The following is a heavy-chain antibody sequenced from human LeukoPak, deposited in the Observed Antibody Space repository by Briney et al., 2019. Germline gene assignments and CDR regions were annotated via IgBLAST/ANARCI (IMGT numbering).Heavy chain of an antibody. CDR2: TRVSDNNV. CDR1: GFIFSDYP. J-gene: IGHJ3*01. CDR3: ARRIMGTTGHAFDF. V-gene: IGHV3-11*01. Sequence: GGSVRLSCAASGFIFSDYPMSWIRQAPGKGLEWLSYTRVSDNNVYYAESVKGRFTISRDHAQTSLYLQMNSLRAEDTAVYYCARRIMGTTGHAFDFWGQGTMVTVSS. D-gene: IGHD2-8*01.